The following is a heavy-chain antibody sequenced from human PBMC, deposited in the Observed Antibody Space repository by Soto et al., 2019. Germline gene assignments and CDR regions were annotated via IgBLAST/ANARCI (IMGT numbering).Heavy chain of an antibody. J-gene: IGHJ3*02. CDR3: ARDQHAMFFLGGRTDAFDI. D-gene: IGHD2-15*01. CDR1: GGSFSGYY. CDR2: INHSGST. V-gene: IGHV4-34*01. Sequence: SETLSLTCAVYGGSFSGYYWSWIRQPPGKGLEWIGEINHSGSTNYNPSLKSRVTISVDTSKNQSSLKLSSVIAADTAVYYCARDQHAMFFLGGRTDAFDIWGQGTMVTVSS.